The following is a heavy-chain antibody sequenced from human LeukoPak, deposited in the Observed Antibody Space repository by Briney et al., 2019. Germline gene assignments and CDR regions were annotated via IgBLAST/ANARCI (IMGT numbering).Heavy chain of an antibody. CDR3: ARSRVRGALADF. D-gene: IGHD3-10*01. J-gene: IGHJ4*02. Sequence: SETLSLTFTVSGGSISSGGYYWSWIRQHPGQGLEWIGYIYYSGSTYYNPSLKGRVTISVDTSKNQFSLKLSSVTAADTAVYYCARSRVRGALADFWGQGTLVTVSS. V-gene: IGHV4-31*03. CDR2: IYYSGST. CDR1: GGSISSGGYY.